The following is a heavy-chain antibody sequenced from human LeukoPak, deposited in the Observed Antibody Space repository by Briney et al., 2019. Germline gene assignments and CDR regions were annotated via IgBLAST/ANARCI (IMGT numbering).Heavy chain of an antibody. CDR2: INKDGSSI. CDR3: ARGYTYGSIDY. V-gene: IGHV3-74*03. CDR1: GFTFSSSW. D-gene: IGHD5-18*01. Sequence: TGGSLSLSCAASGFTFSSSWMHWVRQVPGEGLVWVSRINKDGSSITYADSVKGRFTISRDNAKNTLYLQMNSLRAEDTSVYYCARGYTYGSIDYWGQGTLVTVSS. J-gene: IGHJ4*02.